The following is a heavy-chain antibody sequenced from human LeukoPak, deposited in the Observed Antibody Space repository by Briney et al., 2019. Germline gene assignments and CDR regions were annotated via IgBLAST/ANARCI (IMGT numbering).Heavy chain of an antibody. V-gene: IGHV1-2*06. J-gene: IGHJ4*02. Sequence: ASVTVSCTASGYTFTGYYMHWVRQAPGQGLEWMGRIDPNNGGTNCAQKFQGRVTMTGDTSISTAYMELSSLRSDDTAMYYCARESGSYHGNDYWGQGTLVTVSS. D-gene: IGHD1-26*01. CDR2: IDPNNGGT. CDR1: GYTFTGYY. CDR3: ARESGSYHGNDY.